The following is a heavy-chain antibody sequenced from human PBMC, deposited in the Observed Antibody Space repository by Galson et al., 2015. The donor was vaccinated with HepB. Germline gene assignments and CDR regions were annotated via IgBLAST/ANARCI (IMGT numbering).Heavy chain of an antibody. Sequence: SLRLSCAASGFTSSKYAMHWVRQAPGKGLQYVSTVTSNGGSTYYADSVKGRFTISRDNSKNTLYLQMGSLRAEDMAVYYCARGSDSSGYYYIDYWGQGTLVTVSS. CDR2: VTSNGGST. J-gene: IGHJ4*02. CDR1: GFTSSKYA. CDR3: ARGSDSSGYYYIDY. D-gene: IGHD3-22*01. V-gene: IGHV3-64*02.